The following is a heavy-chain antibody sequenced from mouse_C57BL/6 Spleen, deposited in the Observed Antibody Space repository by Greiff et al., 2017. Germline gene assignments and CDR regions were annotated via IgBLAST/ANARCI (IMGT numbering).Heavy chain of an antibody. J-gene: IGHJ2*01. CDR1: GYTFTSYW. Sequence: QVQLQQPGAELVKPGASVKMSCKASGYTFTSYWITWVKQRPGQGLEWIGDIYPGSGSTNYNEKFKSKATLTVAPSYSTAYMQLSSLTSEDSAVYYCAIEGITTVVAPYYFDYWGQGTTLTVSS. CDR2: IYPGSGST. V-gene: IGHV1-55*01. D-gene: IGHD1-1*01. CDR3: AIEGITTVVAPYYFDY.